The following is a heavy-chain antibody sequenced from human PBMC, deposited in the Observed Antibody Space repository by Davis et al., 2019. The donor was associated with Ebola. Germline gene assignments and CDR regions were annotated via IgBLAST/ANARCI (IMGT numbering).Heavy chain of an antibody. CDR3: ARDRDDILTGYFDY. CDR1: GFTFSSYW. V-gene: IGHV3-11*04. Sequence: GESLKISCAASGFTFSSYWMHWIRQAPGKGLEWVSYISSSGSTIYYADSVKGRFTISRDNAKNSLYLQMNSLRAEDTAVYYCARDRDDILTGYFDYWGQGTLVTVSS. J-gene: IGHJ4*02. D-gene: IGHD3-9*01. CDR2: ISSSGSTI.